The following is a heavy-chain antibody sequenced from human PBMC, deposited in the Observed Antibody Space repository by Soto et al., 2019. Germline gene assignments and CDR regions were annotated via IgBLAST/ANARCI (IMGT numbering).Heavy chain of an antibody. CDR1: GFTFSSYA. CDR2: VSSSAGST. Sequence: EVQLLESGGGLVQPGGSLRLSCAASGFTFSSYAMSWVRQAPGKGLEWVSGVSSSAGSTDYADSVKGRFTISRDNSKNTLYLQMNSLRAEDMAVYYCAKYDFWSGFDYWGQGTLVTVSS. J-gene: IGHJ4*02. D-gene: IGHD3-3*01. V-gene: IGHV3-23*01. CDR3: AKYDFWSGFDY.